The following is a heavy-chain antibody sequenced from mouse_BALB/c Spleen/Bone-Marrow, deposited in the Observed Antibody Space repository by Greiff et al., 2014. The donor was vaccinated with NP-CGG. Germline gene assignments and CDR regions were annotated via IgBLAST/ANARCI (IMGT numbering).Heavy chain of an antibody. CDR1: GFNIKDTY. D-gene: IGHD1-1*01. CDR3: TKPSFYYGSSYWYFDV. J-gene: IGHJ1*01. CDR2: IDPANGDT. V-gene: IGHV14-3*02. Sequence: VQLKESGAELAKPGASVKLSCTASGFNIKDTYMHWAKQRPEQGLEWIGRIDPANGDTKYDPKFQGKATITADTSSNTAYLQLSSLTSEDTAVYYCTKPSFYYGSSYWYFDVWGAGTTVTVSS.